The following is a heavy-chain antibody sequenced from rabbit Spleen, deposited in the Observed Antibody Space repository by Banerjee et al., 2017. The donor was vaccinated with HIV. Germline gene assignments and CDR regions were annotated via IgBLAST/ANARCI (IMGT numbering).Heavy chain of an antibody. J-gene: IGHJ4*01. CDR1: GFDFSSYG. V-gene: IGHV1S45*01. CDR2: IYVGSGGGT. Sequence: QEQLVESGGGLIQPGGSLKLSCKASGFDFSSYGMCWVRQAPGKGPEWIACIYVGSGGGTKYASWAKGRFTISKTSSTTVTLEMTSLTVADTATFFCGRAGEGGYGYLDLWGPGTLVTVS. CDR3: GRAGEGGYGYLDL. D-gene: IGHD2-1*01.